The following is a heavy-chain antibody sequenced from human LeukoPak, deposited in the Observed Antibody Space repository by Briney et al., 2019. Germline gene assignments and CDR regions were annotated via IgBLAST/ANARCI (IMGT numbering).Heavy chain of an antibody. CDR1: GGSISSSGYY. CDR2: IFYSGTIDYSGST. D-gene: IGHD3-22*01. Sequence: SETLSLTCAVSGGSISSSGYYWGWIRQSPGKGLEWMGSIFYSGTIDYSGSTYYSPSLKSRLTIFLDRSKNQFSLKLTSLTAADTAVYFCRVTMIVVVTPYLDYWGQGTLVTVSS. V-gene: IGHV4-39*03. J-gene: IGHJ4*02. CDR3: RVTMIVVVTPYLDY.